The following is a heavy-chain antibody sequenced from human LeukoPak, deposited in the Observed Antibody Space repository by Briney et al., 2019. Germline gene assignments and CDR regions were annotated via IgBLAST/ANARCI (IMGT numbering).Heavy chain of an antibody. CDR3: ARDRRYFDQNYYYYMDV. V-gene: IGHV4-4*07. Sequence: PSETLSLTCTVSGGSISSYYWSWIRQPAGKGLEWIGRIYTSGSPNYNPSLKSRLTMSVDTSKNQFSLKLSSVTAADTAVYYCARDRRYFDQNYYYYMDVWGRGTTVTVSS. CDR2: IYTSGSP. CDR1: GGSISSYY. J-gene: IGHJ6*03. D-gene: IGHD3-9*01.